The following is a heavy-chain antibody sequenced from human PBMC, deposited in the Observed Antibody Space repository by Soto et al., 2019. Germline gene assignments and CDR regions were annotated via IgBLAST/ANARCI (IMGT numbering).Heavy chain of an antibody. CDR2: VSYDGIDK. CDR3: AKDSCSGGSCYHFNN. J-gene: IGHJ4*02. CDR1: GFTFSNYG. V-gene: IGHV3-30*18. D-gene: IGHD2-15*01. Sequence: PGGSLRLSCAASGFTFSNYGMHWVRQAPGKGLEWVAVVSYDGIDKYYADSVKGRFTISRDKSKSTLYLQMNSLRADDTAVYYCAKDSCSGGSCYHFNNWGQGALVTVSS.